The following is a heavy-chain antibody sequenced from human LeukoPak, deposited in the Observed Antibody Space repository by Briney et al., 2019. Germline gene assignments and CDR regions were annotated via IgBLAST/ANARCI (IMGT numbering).Heavy chain of an antibody. CDR2: IKQDESAK. D-gene: IGHD2-21*02. CDR1: GFMFSSYG. J-gene: IGHJ4*02. CDR3: ARGYPEGGDCPDF. Sequence: GGSLRLSCAASGFMFSSYGMHWVRQAPGKGLEWVANIKQDESAKYYVDSVKGRFTISRDNGKNSLYLQMNSLRAEDTAVYYCARGYPEGGDCPDFWGQGTQVSVSS. V-gene: IGHV3-7*01.